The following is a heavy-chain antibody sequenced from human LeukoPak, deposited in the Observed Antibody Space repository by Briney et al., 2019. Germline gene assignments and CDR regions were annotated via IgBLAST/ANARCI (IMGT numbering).Heavy chain of an antibody. CDR2: MSPNSGNT. CDR3: LRAPPNWGLNY. CDR1: GYTCTSYD. V-gene: IGHV1-8*01. J-gene: IGHJ4*02. Sequence: ASVKVSCKGSGYTCTSYDINWVRQATEQALEWLGWMSPNSGNTGYAHKFQGRVTLARNTSISTAYLELISLRSADTAASSCLRAPPNWGLNYWGQGPLVTVSS. D-gene: IGHD7-27*01.